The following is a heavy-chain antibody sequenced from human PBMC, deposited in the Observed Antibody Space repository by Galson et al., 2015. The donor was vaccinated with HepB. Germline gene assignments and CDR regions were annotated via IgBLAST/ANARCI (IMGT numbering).Heavy chain of an antibody. CDR2: ITGGGDNT. J-gene: IGHJ4*02. Sequence: SLRLSCAASGFTFSRYAMSWVRQAPGKGLEWVSAITGGGDNTYYGESVKGRFTISRDNSKNTLYLQMNGLRAEDTAVYYCARGESPDYWGQGTLVTVSS. V-gene: IGHV3-23*01. CDR1: GFTFSRYA. CDR3: ARGESPDY. D-gene: IGHD3-16*01.